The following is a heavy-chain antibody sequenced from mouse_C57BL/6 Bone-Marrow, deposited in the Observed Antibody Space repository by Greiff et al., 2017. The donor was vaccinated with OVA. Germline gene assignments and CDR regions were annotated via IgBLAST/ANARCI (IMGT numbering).Heavy chain of an antibody. CDR3: ARDGYFLYAMDY. Sequence: DVKLVESGGGLVHPGGSLKLSCAASGFTFSDYYMYWVRQTPEKRLEWVAYISNGGGSTYYPDTVKGRFTISRDNAKNTLYLQMSRLKSEDTAMYYCARDGYFLYAMDYWGQGTSVTVSS. CDR2: ISNGGGST. CDR1: GFTFSDYY. D-gene: IGHD2-3*01. V-gene: IGHV5-12*01. J-gene: IGHJ4*01.